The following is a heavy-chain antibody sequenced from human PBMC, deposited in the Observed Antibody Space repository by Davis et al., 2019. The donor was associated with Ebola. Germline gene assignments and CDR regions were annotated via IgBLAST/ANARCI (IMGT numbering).Heavy chain of an antibody. J-gene: IGHJ4*02. CDR1: GFTFSSYS. V-gene: IGHV3-48*04. Sequence: PGGSLRLSCAASGFTFSSYSMNWVRQAPGKGLEWISYISGSGRTIYYADSVKGRFTISGDNAKNALYLQMNSLRAEDTAVYYCARGGPVWSGNIFDSWGQGTPVTVSS. CDR3: ARGGPVWSGNIFDS. D-gene: IGHD3-3*01. CDR2: ISGSGRTI.